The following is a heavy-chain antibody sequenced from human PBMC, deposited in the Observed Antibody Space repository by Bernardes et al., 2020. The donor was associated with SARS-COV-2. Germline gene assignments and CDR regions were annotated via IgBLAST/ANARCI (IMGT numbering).Heavy chain of an antibody. Sequence: SETLSLTCTVSGGSIGSYYWAWIRQPPGKRLEWIGYIYYSGSTNYNPSLKSRVTISVDRSQNQFSLNLSSVTPADTAVYYCARDLSHLVRRGFDLWGRGTLVTVSS. CDR3: ARDLSHLVRRGFDL. V-gene: IGHV4-59*01. CDR1: GGSIGSYY. CDR2: IYYSGST. D-gene: IGHD3-10*01. J-gene: IGHJ2*01.